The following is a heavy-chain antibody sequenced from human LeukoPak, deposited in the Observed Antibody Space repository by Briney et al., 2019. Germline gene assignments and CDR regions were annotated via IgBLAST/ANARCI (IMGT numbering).Heavy chain of an antibody. V-gene: IGHV3-23*01. CDR3: ARERERFLNL. J-gene: IGHJ5*02. CDR2: ISGSGGST. Sequence: PGGSLRLSCAASGFTFSSYGMTWVRQAPGKGLEWVSGISGSGGSTYYADSVKGRFTISRDNSKNTLYLEMNSLRAEDTGVYYCARERERFLNLWGQGTLVTVSS. CDR1: GFTFSSYG. D-gene: IGHD3-3*01.